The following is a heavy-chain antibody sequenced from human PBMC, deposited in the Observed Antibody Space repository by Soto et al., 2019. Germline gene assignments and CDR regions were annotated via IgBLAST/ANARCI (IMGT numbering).Heavy chain of an antibody. V-gene: IGHV1-69*13. CDR2: IIPIFGTA. CDR1: GSTFISYD. J-gene: IGHJ6*02. D-gene: IGHD2-2*01. Sequence: EASVKVSCKASGSTFISYDISWVRQAPGQGLELMGGIIPIFGTANYAQKFQGRVTITADESTSTAYMELSSLRSEDTAVYYCARHQYCSSTSCYPVGPAPLYYYYGMDVWGQGTTVTVSS. CDR3: ARHQYCSSTSCYPVGPAPLYYYYGMDV.